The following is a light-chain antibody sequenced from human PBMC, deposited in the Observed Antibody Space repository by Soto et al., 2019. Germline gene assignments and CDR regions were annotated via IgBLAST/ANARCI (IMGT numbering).Light chain of an antibody. CDR1: QSVSSSY. Sequence: PGERVPLSCRASQSVSSSYLTWYQQKPGQAPRLLIYGASTRATSIPARFSGSGSGTEFTLTISSLQSEDFAVYYCQQYNDWPPWTFGQGTKVDI. CDR2: GAS. V-gene: IGKV3D-15*01. CDR3: QQYNDWPPWT. J-gene: IGKJ1*01.